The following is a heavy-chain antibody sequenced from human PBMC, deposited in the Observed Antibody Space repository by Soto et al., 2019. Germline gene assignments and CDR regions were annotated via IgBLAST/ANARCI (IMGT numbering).Heavy chain of an antibody. J-gene: IGHJ6*03. CDR3: ARVRQLVGYFHYYMDV. V-gene: IGHV1-18*01. Sequence: ASVKVSCKASGYTFTNYGITWVRQAPGQGLEWMGWISAYNGNTHYTQRLQGRVTMTTDTSTSTAYMELRGLRSDDTAVYYCARVRQLVGYFHYYMDVPGKGTTVTVSS. D-gene: IGHD6-6*01. CDR1: GYTFTNYG. CDR2: ISAYNGNT.